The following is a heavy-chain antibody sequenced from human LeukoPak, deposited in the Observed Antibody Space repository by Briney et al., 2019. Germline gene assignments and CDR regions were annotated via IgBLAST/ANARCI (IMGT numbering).Heavy chain of an antibody. CDR1: GGSISSYY. V-gene: IGHV4-59*01. Sequence: SETLSLTCTVSGGSISSYYWSWIRQPPGKGLEWIGYIYYSGSTNYNPSLKSRVTISVDTSKNQFSLKLSSVTAADTAVYYCAGGGAAAGHIVYWGQGTLVTVSS. CDR3: AGGGAAAGHIVY. CDR2: IYYSGST. D-gene: IGHD6-13*01. J-gene: IGHJ4*02.